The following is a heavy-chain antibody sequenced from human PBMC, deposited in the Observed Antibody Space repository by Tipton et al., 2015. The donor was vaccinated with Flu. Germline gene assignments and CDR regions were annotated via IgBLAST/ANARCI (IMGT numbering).Heavy chain of an antibody. CDR2: IYYSGST. Sequence: LRLSCTVSGGSISNYYWSWIRQPPGKGLEWIGTIYYSGSTYYNPSLKSRVTMSVDTSKNQFSLKLSSVTAADTAVYYCACRGSCYHWGQGTLVTVSS. J-gene: IGHJ4*02. CDR3: ACRGSCYH. V-gene: IGHV4-59*04. CDR1: GGSISNYY. D-gene: IGHD1-26*01.